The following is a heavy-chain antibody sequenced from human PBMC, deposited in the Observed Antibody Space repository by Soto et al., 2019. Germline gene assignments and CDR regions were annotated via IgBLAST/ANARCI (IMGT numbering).Heavy chain of an antibody. CDR1: GYTFITYG. V-gene: IGHV1-18*01. CDR2: ISTYNGNT. Sequence: QVQLVQSGAEVKKPGASVKVSCKASGYTFITYGVSWVRQAPGQGLDWLGWISTYNGNTRYAERLQGRVTMTTDTTTNTAYMELRNLRSDDTAVYYCARGPTDYYDNSANYFLDYWGQGTLVTASS. CDR3: ARGPTDYYDNSANYFLDY. J-gene: IGHJ4*02. D-gene: IGHD3-22*01.